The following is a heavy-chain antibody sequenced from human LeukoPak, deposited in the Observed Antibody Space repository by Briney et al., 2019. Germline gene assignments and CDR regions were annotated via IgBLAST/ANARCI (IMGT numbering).Heavy chain of an antibody. J-gene: IGHJ4*02. CDR3: AKDEVIVVVPAAMWY. V-gene: IGHV3-23*01. D-gene: IGHD2-2*01. CDR1: GFTFSSYA. Sequence: PGGSLRLSCAASGFTFSSYAMSWVRQAPGKGLEWVSAISGSGGSTYYADSVKGRFTTSRDNSKNTLYLQMNSLRAEDTAVYYCAKDEVIVVVPAAMWYWGQGTLVTVSS. CDR2: ISGSGGST.